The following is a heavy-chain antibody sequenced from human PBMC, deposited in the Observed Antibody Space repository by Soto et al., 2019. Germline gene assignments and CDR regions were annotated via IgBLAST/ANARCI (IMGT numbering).Heavy chain of an antibody. CDR1: GFTCSNYG. Sequence: SLRLSYAASGFTCSNYGMHRVRQAPSKGLEWVAVIWYDGSNKYYADSVKGRFTISRDNSKNTLYLQMNSLRAEDTAVYYCAGTDSSGSRPPHYYGMDVWGQRTTVTVPS. D-gene: IGHD3-22*01. CDR2: IWYDGSNK. V-gene: IGHV3-33*01. J-gene: IGHJ6*02. CDR3: AGTDSSGSRPPHYYGMDV.